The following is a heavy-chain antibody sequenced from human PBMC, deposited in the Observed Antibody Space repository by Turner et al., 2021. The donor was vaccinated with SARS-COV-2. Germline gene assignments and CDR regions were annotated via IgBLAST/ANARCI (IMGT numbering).Heavy chain of an antibody. CDR1: GGSISSKS. J-gene: IGHJ6*02. Sequence: QVQLQESGPGLVRPSETLSLTCTVSGGSISSKSWSWIRQSPGWGLEWIGYFYKIGSIDYNPTLRSRVTISVDTSKNQISRNLISMTAADTAVYYCARHQGSTSGYDHGMNVWGQGTAVIVSS. D-gene: IGHD1-1*01. CDR2: FYKIGSI. CDR3: ARHQGSTSGYDHGMNV. V-gene: IGHV4-59*08.